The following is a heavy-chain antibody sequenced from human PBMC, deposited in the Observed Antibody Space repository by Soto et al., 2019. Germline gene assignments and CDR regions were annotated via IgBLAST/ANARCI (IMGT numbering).Heavy chain of an antibody. D-gene: IGHD2-8*01. Sequence: PGGSLRLSCAASGFTFTNYAMSWVRQAPGKGLEWVAAVSGSGGTTYYADSVRGRFTISRDNSKNQFSLKLSSVTAADTAVYYCARVWLRMGGMDVWGQGTTVTVSS. J-gene: IGHJ6*02. CDR1: GFTFTNYA. CDR2: VSGSGGTT. CDR3: ARVWLRMGGMDV. V-gene: IGHV3-23*01.